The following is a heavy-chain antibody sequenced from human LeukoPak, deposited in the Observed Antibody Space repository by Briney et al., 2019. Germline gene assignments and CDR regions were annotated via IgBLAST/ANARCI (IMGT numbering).Heavy chain of an antibody. D-gene: IGHD3-22*01. CDR2: ISGDDSKT. CDR1: GFSISNYA. Sequence: GGSLRLSCAASGFSISNYAMNWVRQAPGKGLEWVSAISGDDSKTFYADSVKGRFTVSRDISKTTLYLQMTSLSAEDTAVYYYAQDLAYYFDTTSETLGLAVWGQGTTVTVSS. V-gene: IGHV3-23*01. J-gene: IGHJ6*02. CDR3: AQDLAYYFDTTSETLGLAV.